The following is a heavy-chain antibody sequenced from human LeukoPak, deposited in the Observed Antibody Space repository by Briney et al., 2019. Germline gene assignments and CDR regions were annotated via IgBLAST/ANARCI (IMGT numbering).Heavy chain of an antibody. D-gene: IGHD2-2*01. CDR2: ISGSGGST. J-gene: IGHJ4*02. Sequence: GGSLRLSCAASGFTFSSYAMSWGRQAPGEGLEWVSAISGSGGSTYYADSVKGRFTISRDNSKNTLYLQMNSLRAEDTAVYYCAKTAVPAAAVYYFDYWGQGTLVTVSS. CDR1: GFTFSSYA. V-gene: IGHV3-23*01. CDR3: AKTAVPAAAVYYFDY.